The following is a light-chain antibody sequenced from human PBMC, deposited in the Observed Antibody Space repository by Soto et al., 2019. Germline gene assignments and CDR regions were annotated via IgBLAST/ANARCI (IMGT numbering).Light chain of an antibody. Sequence: EIVLTQSPGTLSLSPGERATLSCRASQSVSSSNLAWYQQKRGQSPRVIIYGGYTRAAGIPDRFSGSGSGPDFTLTISRLEPEDFAVYFCQHYDDSPWTFGQGTKVEIK. CDR1: QSVSSSN. V-gene: IGKV3-20*01. CDR3: QHYDDSPWT. CDR2: GGY. J-gene: IGKJ1*01.